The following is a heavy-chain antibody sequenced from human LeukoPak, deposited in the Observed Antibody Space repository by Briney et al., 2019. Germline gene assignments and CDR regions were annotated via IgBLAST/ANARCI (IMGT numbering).Heavy chain of an antibody. Sequence: GGSLRLSCEASGLIFSSYWMSWVRQAPGKGLEWVANIKKDGSEMYYVDSVKGRFTISRDNAKNSLCLQMNSLRADDTAVYYCARESLGYWGQGTLVTVSS. CDR1: GLIFSSYW. CDR3: ARESLGY. D-gene: IGHD3-16*01. J-gene: IGHJ4*02. V-gene: IGHV3-7*01. CDR2: IKKDGSEM.